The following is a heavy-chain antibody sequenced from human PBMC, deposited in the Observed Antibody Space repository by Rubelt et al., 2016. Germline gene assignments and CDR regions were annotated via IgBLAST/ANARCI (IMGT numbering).Heavy chain of an antibody. J-gene: IGHJ4*02. V-gene: IGHV4-34*12. CDR3: ARHSAVPLAAAGHVDY. CDR2: FIHSGRT. Sequence: QVQLQQWGAGLLKPSETLSLPCAVYGGSFSGSYWSWIRQPPGKGREWIGEFIHSGRTTYNPPLKRRATIPVYKPKNKFSLKLSPATAADTAVYYCARHSAVPLAAAGHVDYWGQGTLVTVSS. D-gene: IGHD6-13*01. CDR1: GGSFSGSY.